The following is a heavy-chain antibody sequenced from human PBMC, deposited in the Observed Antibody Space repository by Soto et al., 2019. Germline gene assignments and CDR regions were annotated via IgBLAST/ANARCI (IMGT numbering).Heavy chain of an antibody. V-gene: IGHV4-34*01. CDR1: GGSFSGYY. CDR2: INHSGST. D-gene: IGHD2-2*03. CDR3: ARLCYGYCSSTTRLDY. J-gene: IGHJ4*02. Sequence: PSETLSLTCAVYGGSFSGYYWSWIRQPPGKGLEWIGEINHSGSTNYNPSLKSRVTISVDTSKNQFSLKLSSVTAADTAVYYCARLCYGYCSSTTRLDYWGQGTLVTVSS.